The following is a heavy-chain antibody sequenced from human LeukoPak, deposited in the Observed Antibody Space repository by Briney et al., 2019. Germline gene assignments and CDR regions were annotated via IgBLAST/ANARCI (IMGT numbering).Heavy chain of an antibody. V-gene: IGHV3-30*03. CDR3: ARIVSKIYYYYYYGMDV. Sequence: PGGSLRLSCAAPGFTFSSYGMHWVRQAPGKGLEWVAVISYDGSNKYYEDSVKGRFTISRDHSKNTLYLQMNSLRAEDTAVYYCARIVSKIYYYYYYGMDVWGKGTTVTVSS. J-gene: IGHJ6*04. D-gene: IGHD3-22*01. CDR1: GFTFSSYG. CDR2: ISYDGSNK.